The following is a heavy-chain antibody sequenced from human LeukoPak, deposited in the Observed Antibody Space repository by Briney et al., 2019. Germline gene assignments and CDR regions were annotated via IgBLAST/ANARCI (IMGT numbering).Heavy chain of an antibody. J-gene: IGHJ4*02. V-gene: IGHV3-15*01. CDR1: GFTFNNAW. CDR2: IKSNTDGGTT. CDR3: TVDWVGYSSVPIDY. D-gene: IGHD5-18*01. Sequence: GGSLRLSCAGSGFTFNNAWMSWVRQAPGKGLEWVGRIKSNTDGGTTDFAAPVKGRFSISRDDSKNTLFLQMNSLKTDDTAVYYCTVDWVGYSSVPIDYWGQGTLVTFSS.